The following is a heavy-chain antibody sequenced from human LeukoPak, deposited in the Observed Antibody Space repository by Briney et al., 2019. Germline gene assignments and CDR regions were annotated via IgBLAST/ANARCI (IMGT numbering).Heavy chain of an antibody. Sequence: PSETLSLTCTVSGYSISSGYYWSWIRQPPGKGLEWIGEINHSGSTNYNPSLKSRVTISVDTSKNQPFLKLNSVTAADTAVYYCARGVYNWNIDVFDFWGQGTMVTVSS. J-gene: IGHJ3*01. CDR1: GYSISSGYY. V-gene: IGHV4-38-2*02. D-gene: IGHD1/OR15-1a*01. CDR3: ARGVYNWNIDVFDF. CDR2: INHSGST.